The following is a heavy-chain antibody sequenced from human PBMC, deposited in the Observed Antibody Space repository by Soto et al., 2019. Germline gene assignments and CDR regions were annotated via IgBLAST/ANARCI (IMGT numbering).Heavy chain of an antibody. D-gene: IGHD2-21*01. V-gene: IGHV3-73*01. J-gene: IGHJ3*02. Sequence: SLRLSCAASGFTFSGSAMHWVRQASGKGLEWVGRFRSKANSYATAYAASVKGRFTISRDDSKNTAYLQMNSLKTEDTAVYYCTRPSTLAYCGGDCYPGLAFDIWGQGTMVTVSS. CDR3: TRPSTLAYCGGDCYPGLAFDI. CDR2: FRSKANSYAT. CDR1: GFTFSGSA.